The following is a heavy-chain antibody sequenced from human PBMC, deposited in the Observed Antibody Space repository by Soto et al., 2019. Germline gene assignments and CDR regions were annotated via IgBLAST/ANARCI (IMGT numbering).Heavy chain of an antibody. J-gene: IGHJ6*02. D-gene: IGHD3-22*01. Sequence: QVQLVESGGGVVQPGRSLRLSCAASGFTFSSYAMHWVRQAPGKGLEWVAVISYDGSNKYYADSVKGRFTISRDNSKNTLYLQMNSLRAEDTAVYYCARSSEWYYYDSSGYYPLEYYYYGMDVWGQGTTVTVSS. CDR2: ISYDGSNK. V-gene: IGHV3-30-3*01. CDR1: GFTFSSYA. CDR3: ARSSEWYYYDSSGYYPLEYYYYGMDV.